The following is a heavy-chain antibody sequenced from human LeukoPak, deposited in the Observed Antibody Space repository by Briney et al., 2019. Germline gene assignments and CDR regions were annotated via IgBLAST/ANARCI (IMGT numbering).Heavy chain of an antibody. D-gene: IGHD1-26*01. J-gene: IGHJ4*02. CDR1: GFTFDDYG. V-gene: IGHV3-20*04. CDR3: AKGYSATYYAHFDY. Sequence: PGGSLRLSCAASGFTFDDYGMSWVRQAPGKGLEWVSGINWNGGSTGYADSVKGRFTISRDNSNNTLYLQMNSLRAEDTAVYYCAKGYSATYYAHFDYWGQGTLVTVSS. CDR2: INWNGGST.